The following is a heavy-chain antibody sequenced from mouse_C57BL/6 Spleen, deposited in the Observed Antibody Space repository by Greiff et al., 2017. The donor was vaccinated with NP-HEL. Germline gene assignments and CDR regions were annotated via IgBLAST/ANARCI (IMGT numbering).Heavy chain of an antibody. D-gene: IGHD1-1*01. CDR2: INPSSGYT. CDR3: ARHGITTVSYFDY. V-gene: IGHV1-7*01. Sequence: VQLQQSGAELAKPGASVKLSCKASGYTFTSYWMHWVKQRPGQGLEWIGYINPSSGYTKYNQKFKDKATLTADKSSSTAYMQLSSLTYADSAVYYCARHGITTVSYFDYWGQSTTLTVSS. CDR1: GYTFTSYW. J-gene: IGHJ2*01.